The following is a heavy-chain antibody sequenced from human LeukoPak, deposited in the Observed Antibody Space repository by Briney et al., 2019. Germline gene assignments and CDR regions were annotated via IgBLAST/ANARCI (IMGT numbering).Heavy chain of an antibody. D-gene: IGHD3-22*01. V-gene: IGHV4-59*01. CDR2: IYYSGST. CDR1: GGSISSYY. J-gene: IGHJ4*02. CDR3: ARAKYYYDSSGYFDY. Sequence: PSETLSLTCTVSGGSISSYYWSWIRQPPGKGLEWIGYIYYSGSTNYNPSLKSRVTISVDTSKNQFSLKLSSVTAADTAVYYCARAKYYYDSSGYFDYWGQGTLVTVSP.